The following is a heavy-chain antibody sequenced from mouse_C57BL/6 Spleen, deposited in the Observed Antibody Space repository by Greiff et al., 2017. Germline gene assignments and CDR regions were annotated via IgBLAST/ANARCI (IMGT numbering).Heavy chain of an antibody. Sequence: VQLQQPGAELVRPGASVKLSCKASGYTFTSYWMHWVKQRPGRGLEWLGGLGPNSGGPKYNETFKSKATLTVDNPSSTAYMQLSSLTSEDSAVYWWARSSGKEDCDYWGQGTTLTVS. J-gene: IGHJ2*01. CDR2: LGPNSGGP. CDR1: GYTFTSYW. V-gene: IGHV1-72*01. D-gene: IGHD2-1*01. CDR3: ARSSGKEDCDY.